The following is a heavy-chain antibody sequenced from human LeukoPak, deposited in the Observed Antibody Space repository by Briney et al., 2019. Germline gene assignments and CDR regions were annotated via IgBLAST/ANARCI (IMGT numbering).Heavy chain of an antibody. V-gene: IGHV3-33*01. CDR3: ARGFYFGDLGAYYFDY. CDR1: GFTFSSYG. J-gene: IGHJ4*02. D-gene: IGHD3-10*01. CDR2: IWYDGNNK. Sequence: GGSLRLSCAASGFTFSSYGMHWVRQAPGKGLDWVAVIWYDGNNKYYADSVKGRFTISRDNSKNTLYLQMNSLIGEDTAVYYCARGFYFGDLGAYYFDYWGQGTLVTVSS.